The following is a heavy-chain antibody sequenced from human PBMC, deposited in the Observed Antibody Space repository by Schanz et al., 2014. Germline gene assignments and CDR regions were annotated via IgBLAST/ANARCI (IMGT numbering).Heavy chain of an antibody. V-gene: IGHV3-7*01. CDR3: ARDLSYYTSGSYGY. D-gene: IGHD3-10*01. CDR1: GFTFSNYW. Sequence: EVQLVESGGGLVQPGGSLRLSCAASGFTFSNYWMSWVRQAPGKGLGWVANIKQDGSEKYYVDSVKGRFTFSRDNAKNSLYLQMNSLRAEDTAVYYCARDLSYYTSGSYGYWGQGTLVTVSS. CDR2: IKQDGSEK. J-gene: IGHJ4*02.